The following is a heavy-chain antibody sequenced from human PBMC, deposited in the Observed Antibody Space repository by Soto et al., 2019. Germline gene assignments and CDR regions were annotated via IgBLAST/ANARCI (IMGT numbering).Heavy chain of an antibody. V-gene: IGHV4-30-4*01. CDR2: IYKSATT. CDR1: GDSISNLDYF. Sequence: SETLSLTCSVSGDSISNLDYFWGWIRQPPGQGLECIGYIYKSATTYYNPSFESRVAISVDTSKSQFSLNVSSVTAADTAVYFSARGRYCLTGRCFPNWFDSWGQGALVTVSS. D-gene: IGHD2-15*01. CDR3: ARGRYCLTGRCFPNWFDS. J-gene: IGHJ5*01.